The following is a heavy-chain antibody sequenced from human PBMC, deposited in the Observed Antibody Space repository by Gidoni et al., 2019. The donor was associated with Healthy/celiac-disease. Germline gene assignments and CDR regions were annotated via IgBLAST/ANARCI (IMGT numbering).Heavy chain of an antibody. J-gene: IGHJ6*02. CDR3: ASRQTPKDKKYSSSPVPGYYYYGMDV. CDR1: GYTFTSYY. V-gene: IGHV1-46*01. D-gene: IGHD6-6*01. Sequence: QVQLVQSGAEVKKPGASVKVSCKASGYTFTSYYMHWVRQAPGQGLEWMGIINPSGGSTSYAQKFQGRVTMTRDTSTSTVYMELSSLRSEDTAVYYCASRQTPKDKKYSSSPVPGYYYYGMDVWGQGTTVTVSS. CDR2: INPSGGST.